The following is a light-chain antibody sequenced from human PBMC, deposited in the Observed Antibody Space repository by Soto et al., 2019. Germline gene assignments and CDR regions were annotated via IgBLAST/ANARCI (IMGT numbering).Light chain of an antibody. CDR1: QSIRSN. CDR2: VAS. V-gene: IGKV3-15*01. CDR3: QQYNNWPLT. Sequence: EIVMTQSPGTLSVSPGVRATLSCRASQSIRSNLAWYQQKPGQTPRLLIYVASTRATGIPARFTGSGSGTDFTLTISSLQSEDCAIYYCQQYNNWPLTFGGGTKVEIK. J-gene: IGKJ4*01.